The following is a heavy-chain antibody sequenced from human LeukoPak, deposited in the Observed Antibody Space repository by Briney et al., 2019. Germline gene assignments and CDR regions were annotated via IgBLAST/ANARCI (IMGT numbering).Heavy chain of an antibody. CDR3: ARGYGSGSYYPYYYGVDV. V-gene: IGHV4-59*01. J-gene: IGHJ6*02. D-gene: IGHD3-10*01. CDR2: IYYSGST. Sequence: SETLSLTCTVSGGSISSYYWSWIRQPPGKGLEWIGYIYYSGSTNYSPSLKSRATISLDTSKNHFSLNLTSVTAADAAAYYCARGYGSGSYYPYYYGVDVWGQGTTVIVSS. CDR1: GGSISSYY.